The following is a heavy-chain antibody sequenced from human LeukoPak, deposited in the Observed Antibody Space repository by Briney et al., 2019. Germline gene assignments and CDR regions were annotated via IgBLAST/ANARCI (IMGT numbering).Heavy chain of an antibody. CDR2: ISWNSGSI. J-gene: IGHJ3*02. Sequence: GRSLRLSCAASGFTFDDYAMHWVRQAPGKGLEWVSGISWNSGSIGYADSVKGRFTISRDNAKNSLYLQMNSLRAEDMALYYCAKGGGEHNAFDIWGQGTMVTVSS. CDR1: GFTFDDYA. CDR3: AKGGGEHNAFDI. V-gene: IGHV3-9*03.